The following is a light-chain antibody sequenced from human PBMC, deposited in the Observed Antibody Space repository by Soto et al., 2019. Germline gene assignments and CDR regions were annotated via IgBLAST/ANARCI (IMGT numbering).Light chain of an antibody. V-gene: IGKV1-5*03. J-gene: IGKJ1*01. Sequence: QMTQAASSRPGSVGAKVAITCRASQSISSYLNWYQQKPGKAPKLLIYKASTLKSGVPSRFSGSGSGTNFTLAISSLQSEDFAVYYCQQYAYWPETFGQGTKVDI. CDR1: QSISSY. CDR3: QQYAYWPET. CDR2: KAS.